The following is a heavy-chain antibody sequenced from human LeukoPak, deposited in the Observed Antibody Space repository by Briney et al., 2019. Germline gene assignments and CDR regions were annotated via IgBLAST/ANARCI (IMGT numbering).Heavy chain of an antibody. J-gene: IGHJ5*02. CDR2: IYHSGST. V-gene: IGHV4-4*02. Sequence: PSGTLSLTCAVSGGSISSSNWWSWVRQPPGKGLEWIGEIYHSGSTNYNPSLKSRVTISVDKSKNQFSLKLSSVTAADTAVYYCARVYSTPIAVVPAARYNWFDPWGQGTLVTVSS. CDR3: ARVYSTPIAVVPAARYNWFDP. D-gene: IGHD2-2*01. CDR1: GGSISSSNW.